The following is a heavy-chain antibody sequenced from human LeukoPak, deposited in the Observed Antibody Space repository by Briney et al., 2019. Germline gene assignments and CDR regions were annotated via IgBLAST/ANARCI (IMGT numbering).Heavy chain of an antibody. J-gene: IGHJ5*02. CDR1: GYTFTGYY. CDR3: ARDTSTRNAWLDP. V-gene: IGHV1-2*02. CDR2: INPNSGGT. D-gene: IGHD1-14*01. Sequence: ASVKVSCKASGYTFTGYYMHWVRQAPGQGLEWMGWINPNSGGTNYAQKFQGRVTMTRDTSIYTVYMELSRLRSDDTAVYYCARDTSTRNAWLDPWGQGTLVTVSS.